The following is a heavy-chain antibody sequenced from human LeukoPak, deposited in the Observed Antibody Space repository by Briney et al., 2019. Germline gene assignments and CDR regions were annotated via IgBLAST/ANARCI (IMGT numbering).Heavy chain of an antibody. CDR2: INHNGEAI. J-gene: IGHJ4*02. V-gene: IGHV3-23*01. CDR1: GFPFSSHV. CDR3: AKDFGDSSAYYSRAY. D-gene: IGHD3-22*01. Sequence: QSGGSLRLSCAASGFPFSSHVLSWVRQAPGKGLEWIAYINHNGEAIYYPDSVKGRFTISRDNSKNTLYLQMNSLRAEDTAVYYCAKDFGDSSAYYSRAYWGQGTLVTVSS.